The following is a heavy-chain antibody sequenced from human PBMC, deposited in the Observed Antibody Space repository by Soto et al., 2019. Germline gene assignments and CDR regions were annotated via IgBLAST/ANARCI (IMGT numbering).Heavy chain of an antibody. D-gene: IGHD2-21*02. Sequence: ASVKVSCKSSGYTFSGYHIHWVRQAPGQGLEWMGWIIPDSGGTNYAQKFQGRVTMTRDTSINTAYMEMRRLTSDDTAVYYCARETDFAFDYWGQGALVTVSS. CDR2: IIPDSGGT. CDR3: ARETDFAFDY. V-gene: IGHV1-2*02. J-gene: IGHJ4*02. CDR1: GYTFSGYH.